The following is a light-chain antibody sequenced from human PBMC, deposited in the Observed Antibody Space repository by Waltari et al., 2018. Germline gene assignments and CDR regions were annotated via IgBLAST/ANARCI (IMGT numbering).Light chain of an antibody. Sequence: EIVLTQSPGTLSLSPGERATLSCRASQSVSRTLAWSQQKPGQAPRLLIYDASSRATGIPDRFSGSGSGTDFSLTISRLEPEDFAVYYCQKYGTRPATFGQGTKVEVK. CDR1: QSVSRT. V-gene: IGKV3-20*01. J-gene: IGKJ1*01. CDR3: QKYGTRPAT. CDR2: DAS.